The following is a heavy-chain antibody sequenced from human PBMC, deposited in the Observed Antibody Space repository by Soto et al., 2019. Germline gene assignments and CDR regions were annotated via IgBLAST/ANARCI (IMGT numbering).Heavy chain of an antibody. CDR1: AGSISTYY. D-gene: IGHD3-10*01. CDR3: AREGITYYVSGRVRYYYYGMDV. CDR2: IYTSGST. V-gene: IGHV4-4*07. J-gene: IGHJ6*02. Sequence: QVQLQESGPGLVKPSETLSLTCTVSAGSISTYYWSWIRQPAGKGLEWIGRIYTSGSTNYNPSLKSRVTMSVDTSKNQFSLKLSSVTAADTAVYYCAREGITYYVSGRVRYYYYGMDVWGQGTTVTVSS.